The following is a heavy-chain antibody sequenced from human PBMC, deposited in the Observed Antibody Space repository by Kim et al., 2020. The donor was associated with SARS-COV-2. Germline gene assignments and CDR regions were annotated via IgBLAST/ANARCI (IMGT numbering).Heavy chain of an antibody. D-gene: IGHD6-13*01. J-gene: IGHJ3*02. Sequence: PSLQSRVTISVDKSKNQFSLKLSSVTAADTAVYYCARRGLSSSWYVGAFDIWGQGTMVTVSS. V-gene: IGHV4-4*02. CDR3: ARRGLSSSWYVGAFDI.